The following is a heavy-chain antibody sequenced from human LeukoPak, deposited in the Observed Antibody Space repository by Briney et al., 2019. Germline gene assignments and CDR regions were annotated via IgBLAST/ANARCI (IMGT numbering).Heavy chain of an antibody. CDR3: AGQYSSSWRGNWFDP. CDR2: IYYSGST. CDR1: GGSISSYY. V-gene: IGHV4-59*01. J-gene: IGHJ5*02. Sequence: SETLSLTCTVSGGSISSYYWSWIRKPPGKGLEWIGYIYYSGSTNYNPSLKSRVTISVDTSKNQFSLKLSSVTAADTAVYYCAGQYSSSWRGNWFDPWGQGTLVTVSS. D-gene: IGHD6-13*01.